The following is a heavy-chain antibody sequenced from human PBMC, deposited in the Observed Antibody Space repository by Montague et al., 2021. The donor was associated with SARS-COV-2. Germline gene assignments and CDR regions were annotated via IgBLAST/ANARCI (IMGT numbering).Heavy chain of an antibody. J-gene: IGHJ3*02. CDR3: ARLESTRGVIIRGAFHI. CDR1: GGSINNSRYY. V-gene: IGHV4-39*01. Sequence: SETLSLTCSVSGGSINNSRYYWGWIRQPPGKGLEWIGTIYYSGSAYYNPSLKSRVTISVDTPKDQFSLKLNSVTATDTAVYYCARLESTRGVIIRGAFHIWGRGTKVTVSS. CDR2: IYYSGSA. D-gene: IGHD3-10*01.